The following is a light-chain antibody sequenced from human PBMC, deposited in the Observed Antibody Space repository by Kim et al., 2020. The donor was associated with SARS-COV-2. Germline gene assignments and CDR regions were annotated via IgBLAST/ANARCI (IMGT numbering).Light chain of an antibody. V-gene: IGKV1-8*01. CDR3: QQYYSYPRT. CDR1: LGISSY. J-gene: IGKJ1*01. CDR2: AAS. Sequence: ASTGDRVTITCRASLGISSYLAWYQQTPGKAPKLMIYAASTLQSGVPSRFSGSGSGTDFTLTISCLQSEDFATYYCQQYYSYPRTFGQGTKVDIK.